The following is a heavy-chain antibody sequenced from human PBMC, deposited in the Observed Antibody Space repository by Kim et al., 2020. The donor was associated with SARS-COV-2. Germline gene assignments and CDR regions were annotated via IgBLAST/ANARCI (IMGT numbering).Heavy chain of an antibody. D-gene: IGHD6-13*01. J-gene: IGHJ4*02. CDR3: AKLPGIAAAGTIDY. V-gene: IGHV3-9*01. Sequence: ADDGKGRFTISRDNAKNSLYLQMNSLRAEDTALYYCAKLPGIAAAGTIDYWGQGTLVTVSS.